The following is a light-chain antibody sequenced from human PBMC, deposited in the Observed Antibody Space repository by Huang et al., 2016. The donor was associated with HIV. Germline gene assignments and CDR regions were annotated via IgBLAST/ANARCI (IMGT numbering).Light chain of an antibody. V-gene: IGKV1-33*01. J-gene: IGKJ2*01. Sequence: DIQMTQSPSSLAASVGDRVTITCQASQDITKFLNWYQQKPGQPPKLLMYYASNLETGVPSRLSGSGSGTHFSFTISSLQPEDFAIYYCQHYDSLPYTFGQGTKLEIK. CDR1: QDITKF. CDR3: QHYDSLPYT. CDR2: YAS.